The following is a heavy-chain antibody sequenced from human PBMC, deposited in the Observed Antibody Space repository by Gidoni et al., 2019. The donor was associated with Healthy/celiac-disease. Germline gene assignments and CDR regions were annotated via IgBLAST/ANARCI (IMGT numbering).Heavy chain of an antibody. Sequence: QVQLVESGGGVVQPGRSLRLSCAASGFTFSSYAMHWGRQAPGKGLGWVAVISYDGSNKYYADSVKGRFTISRDNSKNTLYLQMNSLRAEDTAVYYCARALNSGWGNYWGQGTLVTVSS. CDR2: ISYDGSNK. D-gene: IGHD6-19*01. V-gene: IGHV3-30-3*01. J-gene: IGHJ4*02. CDR3: ARALNSGWGNY. CDR1: GFTFSSYA.